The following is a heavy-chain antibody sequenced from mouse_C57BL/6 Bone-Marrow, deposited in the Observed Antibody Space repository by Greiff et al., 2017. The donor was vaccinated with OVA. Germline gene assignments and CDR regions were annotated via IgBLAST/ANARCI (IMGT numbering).Heavy chain of an antibody. V-gene: IGHV14-2*01. Sequence: VQLQQSGAELVKPGASVKLSCTASGFNIKDYYMHWVKQRPEQGLEWIGRIDPAAGDTNSAPKFQGKATITADKSSNTAYLQLSSLTSEDTAVYYCARSGYYDYDRDFAYWGQGTLVTVSA. D-gene: IGHD2-4*01. CDR2: IDPAAGDT. J-gene: IGHJ3*01. CDR3: ARSGYYDYDRDFAY. CDR1: GFNIKDYY.